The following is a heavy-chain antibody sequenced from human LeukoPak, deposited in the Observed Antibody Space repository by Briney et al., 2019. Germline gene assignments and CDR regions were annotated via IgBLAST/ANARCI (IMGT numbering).Heavy chain of an antibody. J-gene: IGHJ6*03. CDR3: AREFGERISYYYYYMDV. CDR1: GFTFSDYY. V-gene: IGHV3-20*04. D-gene: IGHD3-10*01. CDR2: INWNGGST. Sequence: PGGSLRLSCAASGFTFSDYYMSWIRQAPGKGLEWVSGINWNGGSTGYADSVKGRFTISRDNAKNSLYLQMNSLRAEDTALYYCAREFGERISYYYYYMDVWGKGTTVTVSS.